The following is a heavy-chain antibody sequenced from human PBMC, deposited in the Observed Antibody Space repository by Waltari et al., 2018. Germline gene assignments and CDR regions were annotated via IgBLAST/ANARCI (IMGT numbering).Heavy chain of an antibody. CDR2: IKSEGVST. V-gene: IGHV3-74*01. CDR3: ATVTTVRVGGY. D-gene: IGHD4-17*01. CDR1: GFTFSSYW. J-gene: IGHJ4*02. Sequence: EVQLVESGGGLVQPGGSLRLSCAASGFTFSSYWMHWVRQAPGKGLVWGSRIKSEGVSTSYADSLKGRFSISRDDSENTLYLQMNSLRAEDTAVYYCATVTTVRVGGYWGQGTLVTGSS.